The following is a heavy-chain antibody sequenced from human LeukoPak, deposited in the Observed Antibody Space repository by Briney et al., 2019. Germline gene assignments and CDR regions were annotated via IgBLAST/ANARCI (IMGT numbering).Heavy chain of an antibody. CDR1: GFTFSSYE. Sequence: GGSLRLSCAASGFTFSSYEMNWVRQAPGKGLEWVSYISSSGSTIYYADSVKGRFTISRDNAKNSLYLQMNSLRAGDTAVYYCARDGASGSYLDDAFDIWGQGTMVTVSS. V-gene: IGHV3-48*03. J-gene: IGHJ3*02. CDR2: ISSSGSTI. D-gene: IGHD1-26*01. CDR3: ARDGASGSYLDDAFDI.